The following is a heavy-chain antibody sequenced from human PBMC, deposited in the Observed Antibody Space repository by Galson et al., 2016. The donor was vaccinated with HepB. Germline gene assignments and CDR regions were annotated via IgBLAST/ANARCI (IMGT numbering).Heavy chain of an antibody. CDR1: GNTFSSYG. CDR2: VSAYNGNT. D-gene: IGHD3-3*01. J-gene: IGHJ3*02. V-gene: IGHV1-18*01. Sequence: SVKVSCKASGNTFSSYGIHWVRQAPGQGLEWMGWVSAYNGNTNYAQKVQGRVTMTTDTSTSTAYMELRSLRSDDTAVYYCARMRYVDFWSGYLQNEWGLDAFDIWGQGTRVTVSS. CDR3: ARMRYVDFWSGYLQNEWGLDAFDI.